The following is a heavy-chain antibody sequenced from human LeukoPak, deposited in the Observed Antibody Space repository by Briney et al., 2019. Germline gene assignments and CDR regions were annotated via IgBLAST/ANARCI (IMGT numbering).Heavy chain of an antibody. D-gene: IGHD6-19*01. CDR1: GFTFSGSA. J-gene: IGHJ4*02. CDR2: IRSKANSYAT. Sequence: GGSLRLSCAASGFTFSGSALHWVRQASGKGLEWVGRIRSKANSYATAYAASVKGRFTISRDDSKNTAYLQMNSLRAEDTAVYYRARGGSGWYEGDYWGQGTLVTVSS. CDR3: ARGGSGWYEGDY. V-gene: IGHV3-73*01.